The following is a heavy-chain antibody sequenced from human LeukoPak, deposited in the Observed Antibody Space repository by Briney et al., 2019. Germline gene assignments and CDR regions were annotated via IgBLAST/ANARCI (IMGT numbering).Heavy chain of an antibody. Sequence: PGGSLRLSCAESGFTFSSYGMHWVRQAPGKGLEWVAFIRYDGSNKYYADSVKGRFTISRDNSKNTLYLQMNSLRAEDTAVYYCAKDSRSPHTYYDSSGYYVRGAFDIWGQGTMVTVSS. CDR2: IRYDGSNK. D-gene: IGHD3-22*01. CDR1: GFTFSSYG. V-gene: IGHV3-30*02. CDR3: AKDSRSPHTYYDSSGYYVRGAFDI. J-gene: IGHJ3*02.